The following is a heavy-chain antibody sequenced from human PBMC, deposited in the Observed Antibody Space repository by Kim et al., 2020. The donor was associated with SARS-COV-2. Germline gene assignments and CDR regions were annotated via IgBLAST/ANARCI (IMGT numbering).Heavy chain of an antibody. Sequence: GGSLRLSCAASGFTFSDSCMSWIRQAPGRGLEWVSYIRSSGSTIYYADSVKGRFTISRDNAKNSLYLQMNSLRDEDTAVYYCARHRSRYGGNVDYWGQGTLVTVSS. CDR1: GFTFSDSC. CDR2: IRSSGSTI. D-gene: IGHD4-17*01. J-gene: IGHJ4*02. CDR3: ARHRSRYGGNVDY. V-gene: IGHV3-11*04.